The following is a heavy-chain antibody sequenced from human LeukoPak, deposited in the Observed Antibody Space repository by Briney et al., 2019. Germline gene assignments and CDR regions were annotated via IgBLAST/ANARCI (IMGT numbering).Heavy chain of an antibody. CDR1: GGSINNYY. Sequence: PSETLSLTCTISGGSINNYYWSWIRQPSGKGLEWIGYIYYSGSTTYNPSLKSRVTISVDTSKNQFSLSLSSVTAADTAVYYCARHRPGPYDYWGQGTLVTVSS. D-gene: IGHD6-6*01. V-gene: IGHV4-59*08. CDR3: ARHRPGPYDY. CDR2: IYYSGST. J-gene: IGHJ4*02.